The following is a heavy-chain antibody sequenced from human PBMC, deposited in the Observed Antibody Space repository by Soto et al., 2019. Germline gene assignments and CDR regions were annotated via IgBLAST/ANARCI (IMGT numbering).Heavy chain of an antibody. CDR1: GGSISSYY. CDR2: IYYSGST. CDR3: ARESVAGFDI. Sequence: SETLSLTCAVSGGSISSYYWSWIRQPPGKGLEWIGYIYYSGSTNYNPSLKSRVTISVDTSKNQFSLKLSSVTAADTAVYYCARESVAGFDIWGQGTMVTVSS. D-gene: IGHD6-19*01. V-gene: IGHV4-59*01. J-gene: IGHJ3*02.